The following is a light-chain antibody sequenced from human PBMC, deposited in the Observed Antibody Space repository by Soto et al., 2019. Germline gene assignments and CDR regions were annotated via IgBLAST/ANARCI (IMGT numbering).Light chain of an antibody. CDR2: DNN. Sequence: QSVLTQPPSVSAAPGQKVTISCSGSTSNIGNKFVSWYQQLPGTAPKLLIYDNNKRPSGIPDRFSGSQSGSSATLGITGLQTGDEADYYCGTWDASLSAWLFGRGTQLTVL. J-gene: IGLJ3*02. CDR1: TSNIGNKF. CDR3: GTWDASLSAWL. V-gene: IGLV1-51*01.